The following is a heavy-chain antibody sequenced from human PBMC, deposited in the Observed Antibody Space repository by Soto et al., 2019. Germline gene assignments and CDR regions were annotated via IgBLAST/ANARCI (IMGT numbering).Heavy chain of an antibody. J-gene: IGHJ3*02. D-gene: IGHD5-12*01. V-gene: IGHV1-46*01. CDR2: INPSGGFT. CDR1: GYTFTSYY. CDR3: ARDRDSFKTTIGAFDI. Sequence: ASVKVSCKASGYTFTSYYMHWVRQAPGQGLEWMGIINPSGGFTSYAQKFQGRVTMTRDTSTSTVYMELSSLRSEDTAVYYCARDRDSFKTTIGAFDIWGQGTMVTVSS.